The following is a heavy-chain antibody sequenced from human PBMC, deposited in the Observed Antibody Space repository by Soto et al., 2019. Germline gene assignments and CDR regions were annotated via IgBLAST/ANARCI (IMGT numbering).Heavy chain of an antibody. Sequence: PGGSLRLSCAASGFTFSNYVMNWVRQAPGKGLEWVSSTSGSGGSTYYADSVKGRFTISRDYSKNTLYLQMNSLRAEDTANYYCAKDRSSISQGLDFWGQGTLVTVS. V-gene: IGHV3-23*01. CDR1: GFTFSNYV. CDR3: AKDRSSISQGLDF. CDR2: TSGSGGST. D-gene: IGHD2-2*01. J-gene: IGHJ4*02.